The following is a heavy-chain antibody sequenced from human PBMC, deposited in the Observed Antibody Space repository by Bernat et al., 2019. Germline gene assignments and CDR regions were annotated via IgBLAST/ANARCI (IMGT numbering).Heavy chain of an antibody. Sequence: QVQLQESGPGLVKPSGTLSLTCAVSGGSISSSNWWSGVRQPPGKGLEWIGEIYHSGSTNYNPSLQSRVTISVDKSKTQFSLKLSSVTAADTAVYYCARDRPYSGSYIDAFDIWGQGTMVTVSS. CDR2: IYHSGST. CDR1: GGSISSSNW. CDR3: ARDRPYSGSYIDAFDI. V-gene: IGHV4-4*02. D-gene: IGHD1-26*01. J-gene: IGHJ3*02.